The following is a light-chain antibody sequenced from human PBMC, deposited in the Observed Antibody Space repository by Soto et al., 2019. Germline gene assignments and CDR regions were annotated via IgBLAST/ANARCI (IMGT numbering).Light chain of an antibody. CDR2: DAS. CDR3: LQYIHLRT. V-gene: IGKV3-15*01. CDR1: QSLSSN. J-gene: IGKJ1*01. Sequence: EIVMTQSPATLSVSPGERATLSCRASQSLSSNLAWYQQKPGQAPRLLIYDASTRATGIPARFSGSGSGTEFTLTISSLQSDDSAVYYCLQYIHLRTFGQGTKVEIK.